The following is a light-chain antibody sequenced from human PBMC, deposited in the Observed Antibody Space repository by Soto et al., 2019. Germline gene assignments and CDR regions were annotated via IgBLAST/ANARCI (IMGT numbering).Light chain of an antibody. CDR3: ATWDDSLSGV. CDR2: SSN. J-gene: IGLJ3*02. V-gene: IGLV1-47*01. Sequence: QAVVTQPPSASGTPGQRVTISCSGSSSNIGSNYVYWYQQLPGTAPKLLIYSSNQRPSGVPDRFSGSKSGTSASLAISGLRSEDEADYYCATWDDSLSGVFGGGTKLTVL. CDR1: SSNIGSNY.